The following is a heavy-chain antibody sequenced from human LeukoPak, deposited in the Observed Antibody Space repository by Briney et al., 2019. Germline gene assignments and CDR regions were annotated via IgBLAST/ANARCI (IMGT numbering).Heavy chain of an antibody. J-gene: IGHJ4*02. D-gene: IGHD2-2*01. CDR1: GFTFSSYE. V-gene: IGHV3-48*03. CDR2: ISSSGSTI. Sequence: GGCLRLACAASGFTFSSYEMDWVRQAPGKGLEWVSCISSSGSTIYDAASVKGRSHISRDNAKNSLYLQMNTLKAEDTAVYYCATPYCSSTSCYAPHFDYWGQGTLVTVSS. CDR3: ATPYCSSTSCYAPHFDY.